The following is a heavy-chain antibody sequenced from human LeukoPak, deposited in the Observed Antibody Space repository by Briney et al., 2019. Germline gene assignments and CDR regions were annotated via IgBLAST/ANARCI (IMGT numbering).Heavy chain of an antibody. Sequence: PGGSLRLSCAASGFSFSAYGIHWVRQAPGKGLEWVAVMWYDGSKDYYADSVRGRFTIFRDTSKNTLYLQMNNLRAEDTAVYYCAKDRETYEYTFDYWGQGTLVTVSS. CDR2: MWYDGSKD. CDR1: GFSFSAYG. V-gene: IGHV3-33*06. J-gene: IGHJ4*02. CDR3: AKDRETYEYTFDY. D-gene: IGHD6-6*01.